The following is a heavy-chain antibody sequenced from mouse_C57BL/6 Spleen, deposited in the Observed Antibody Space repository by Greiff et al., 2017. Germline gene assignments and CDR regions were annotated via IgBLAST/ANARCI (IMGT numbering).Heavy chain of an antibody. V-gene: IGHV1-52*01. Sequence: VQLQQPGAELVRPGSSVKLSCKASGYTFTSYWMHWVKQRPIQGLEWIGNIDPSDSATHYNQKFKDKATLTVDTSSSPAYMQLSSLTSEDSAVYYGARGGWENYCDYWGQGTTLTVSS. CDR3: ARGGWENYCDY. D-gene: IGHD4-1*01. CDR2: IDPSDSAT. CDR1: GYTFTSYW. J-gene: IGHJ2*01.